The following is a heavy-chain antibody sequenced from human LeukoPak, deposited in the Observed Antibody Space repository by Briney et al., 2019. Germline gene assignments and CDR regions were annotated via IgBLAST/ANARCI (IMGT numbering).Heavy chain of an antibody. CDR2: ISWNSGSI. CDR3: AKDTFPRGWQQLVPYRVPYFDY. CDR1: GFTFDDYA. J-gene: IGHJ4*02. Sequence: GRSLRLSCAASGFTFDDYAMHWVRQAPGKGLEWVSGISWNSGSIGYADSVKGRFTISRDNSKNSLYLQMNSLRTEDTALYYCAKDTFPRGWQQLVPYRVPYFDYWGQGTLVTVSS. V-gene: IGHV3-9*01. D-gene: IGHD6-13*01.